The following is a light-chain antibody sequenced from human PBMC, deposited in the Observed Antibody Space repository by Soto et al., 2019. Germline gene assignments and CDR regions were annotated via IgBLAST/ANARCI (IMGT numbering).Light chain of an antibody. V-gene: IGLV2-14*01. CDR2: EVN. CDR3: SSYTSSSTLV. J-gene: IGLJ2*01. CDR1: SSDVGAYNY. Sequence: QSVLTQPASVSGSPGQSITISCTGTSSDVGAYNYVSWYQQHPGKAPKLMIFEVNNRPSGVSNRFSGSKSGNTASLAISGLQAEGEADYYCSSYTSSSTLVFGGGTKLTVL.